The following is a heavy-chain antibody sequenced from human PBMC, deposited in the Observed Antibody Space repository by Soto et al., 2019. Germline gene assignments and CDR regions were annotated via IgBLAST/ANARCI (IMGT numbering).Heavy chain of an antibody. CDR2: INPSGGST. J-gene: IGHJ6*02. CDR1: GYTFTSYY. Sequence: GSSVKVSCKASGYTFTSYYMHWGRQAPGQGLEWMGIINPSGGSTSYAQKFQGRVTMTRDTSTSTVYMELSSLRSEDTAVYYCARKSSGYDFYYGMDVWGQGTTVTVSS. V-gene: IGHV1-46*01. D-gene: IGHD5-12*01. CDR3: ARKSSGYDFYYGMDV.